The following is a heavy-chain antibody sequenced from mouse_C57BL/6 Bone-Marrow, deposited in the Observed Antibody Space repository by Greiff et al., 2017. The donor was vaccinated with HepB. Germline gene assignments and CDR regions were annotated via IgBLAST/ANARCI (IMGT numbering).Heavy chain of an antibody. CDR1: GFTFSSYA. Sequence: EVQLVESGGGLVKPGGSLKLSCAASGFTFSSYAMSWVRQTPEKRLEWVATISDGGSYTYYPDNVKGRFTISRDNAKNNLYLQMSHLKSEDTAMYYCARDRGTNFDYWGQGTTLTVSS. D-gene: IGHD2-14*01. CDR3: ARDRGTNFDY. J-gene: IGHJ2*01. V-gene: IGHV5-4*01. CDR2: ISDGGSYT.